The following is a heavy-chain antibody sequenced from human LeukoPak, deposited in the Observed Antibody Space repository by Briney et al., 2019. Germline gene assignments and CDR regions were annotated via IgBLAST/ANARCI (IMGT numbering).Heavy chain of an antibody. CDR1: GGTFSSYA. CDR3: ARAPARWSGSPQGYYYYMDV. CDR2: MSPNSGNT. J-gene: IGHJ6*03. V-gene: IGHV1-8*02. D-gene: IGHD3-10*01. Sequence: ASVKVSCKASGGTFSSYAISWVRQATGQGLEWMGWMSPNSGNTGYAQKFQGRITMTRNTSISTAYMELSSLRSEDTAVYYCARAPARWSGSPQGYYYYMDVWGKGTTVTVSS.